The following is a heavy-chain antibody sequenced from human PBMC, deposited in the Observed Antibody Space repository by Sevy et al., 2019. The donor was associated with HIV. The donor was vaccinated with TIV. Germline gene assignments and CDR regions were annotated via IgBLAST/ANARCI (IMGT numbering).Heavy chain of an antibody. CDR2: ISWDGGST. D-gene: IGHD1-26*01. J-gene: IGHJ4*02. V-gene: IGHV3-43*01. Sequence: GGSLRLSCAASGFTFDDYTMHWVRQAPGKGLEWVSLISWDGGSTYYADSVKGRFTISRDNSKNSLYLQMNSLRTEETALYYCAKDGVVGATHFDYWGQGTLVTVSS. CDR1: GFTFDDYT. CDR3: AKDGVVGATHFDY.